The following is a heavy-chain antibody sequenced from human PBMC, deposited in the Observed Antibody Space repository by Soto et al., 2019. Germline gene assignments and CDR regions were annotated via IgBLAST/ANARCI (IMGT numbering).Heavy chain of an antibody. CDR2: ISSSSSTI. Sequence: PGGSLRLSCAASGFTFSSYSMNWVRQAPGKGLEWVSYISSSSSTIYYADSVKGRFTISRDNAKNSLYLQMNSLRDEDTAVYYCARLGLSGYGTYYYYYYGMDVWGQGTTVTICS. V-gene: IGHV3-48*02. D-gene: IGHD5-12*01. J-gene: IGHJ6*02. CDR1: GFTFSSYS. CDR3: ARLGLSGYGTYYYYYYGMDV.